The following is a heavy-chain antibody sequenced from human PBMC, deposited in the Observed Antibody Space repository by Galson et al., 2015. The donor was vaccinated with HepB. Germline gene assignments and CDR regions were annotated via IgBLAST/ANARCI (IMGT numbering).Heavy chain of an antibody. Sequence: PALVKPTQTLTLTCTFSGFSVNSAGVGVGWIRQPPGKALEWLALIYWDDDKHYNPFLKSRLSITKDASKNQVALMVTDMDPGDTATYFCAHRPLTFRSDRGGYWNYFDNWGRGTLVVVSS. V-gene: IGHV2-5*02. CDR3: AHRPLTFRSDRGGYWNYFDN. CDR2: IYWDDDK. J-gene: IGHJ4*02. CDR1: GFSVNSAGVG. D-gene: IGHD2-21*01.